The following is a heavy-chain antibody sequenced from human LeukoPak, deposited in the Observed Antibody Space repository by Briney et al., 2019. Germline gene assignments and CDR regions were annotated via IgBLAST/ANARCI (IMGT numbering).Heavy chain of an antibody. V-gene: IGHV3-21*01. Sequence: GGSLRLSCAASGFTFSTYTMNWVRQAPGKGPQWVSSITSTSSYIYYADSVKGRFTMSRDNAKSSLYLQMNSLRAEDTAVYYCARDAGGYNSDYWGQGTLVTVSS. J-gene: IGHJ4*02. CDR2: ITSTSSYI. D-gene: IGHD5-24*01. CDR3: ARDAGGYNSDY. CDR1: GFTFSTYT.